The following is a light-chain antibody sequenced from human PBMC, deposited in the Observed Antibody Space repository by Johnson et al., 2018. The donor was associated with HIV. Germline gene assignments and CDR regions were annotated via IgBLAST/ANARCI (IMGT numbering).Light chain of an antibody. CDR1: SSIIRNNY. J-gene: IGLJ1*01. CDR3: GTWDSSLSAYV. Sequence: QPVLTQPPSVSAAPGQKVTISCSGSSSIIRNNYVSWYQQLPGAAPKLLIYENDRRPSGIPDRFSGSKSGTSATLGITGLQPGDEGDYYCGTWDSSLSAYVFGTGTKVTVL. CDR2: END. V-gene: IGLV1-51*02.